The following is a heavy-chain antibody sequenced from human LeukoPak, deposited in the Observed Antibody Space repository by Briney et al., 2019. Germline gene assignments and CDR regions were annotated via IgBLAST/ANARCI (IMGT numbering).Heavy chain of an antibody. Sequence: GGSLRLSCAASGFTFSTYTMNWVRQAPGKGLEWVSGIYGSGGASFYADSVKGRFTISRDNSQNTVFLQMDSLRDEDTALYYCAKDLRKDGIWDIDYWGQGTLVTASS. D-gene: IGHD1-14*01. J-gene: IGHJ4*02. CDR1: GFTFSTYT. CDR2: IYGSGGAS. V-gene: IGHV3-23*01. CDR3: AKDLRKDGIWDIDY.